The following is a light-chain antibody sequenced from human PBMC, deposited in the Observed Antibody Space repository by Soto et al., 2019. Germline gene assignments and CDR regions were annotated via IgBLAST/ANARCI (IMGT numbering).Light chain of an antibody. CDR3: SSYTSSSPV. CDR2: EVS. J-gene: IGLJ2*01. Sequence: QSALTQPASVSGSPGQSITIACTGTNRDVGSYNLVSWYQQRPGEAPKLMIYEVSNRPSGVSNRFSGSKSGNTASLTISGLQAEDEADYYCSSYTSSSPVFGGGTKLTVL. CDR1: NRDVGSYNL. V-gene: IGLV2-14*01.